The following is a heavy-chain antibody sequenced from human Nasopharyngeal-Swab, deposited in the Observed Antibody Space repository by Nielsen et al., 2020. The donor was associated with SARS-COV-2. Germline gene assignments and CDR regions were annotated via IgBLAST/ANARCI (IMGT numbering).Heavy chain of an antibody. CDR3: ATGFAITMVRGVRYYYYGMDV. CDR1: LYTFTGYY. J-gene: IGHJ6*02. CDR2: FDPEDGET. V-gene: IGHV1-24*01. D-gene: IGHD3-10*01. Sequence: SVKVSCKASLYTFTGYYMHWVRQAPGQGLEGLGGFDPEDGETIYAQKFQGRVTMTEDTSTDTAYMELSSLRSEDTAVYYCATGFAITMVRGVRYYYYGMDVWGQGTTVTVSS.